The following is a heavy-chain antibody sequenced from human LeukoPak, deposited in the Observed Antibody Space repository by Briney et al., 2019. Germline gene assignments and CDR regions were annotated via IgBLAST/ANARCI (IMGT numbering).Heavy chain of an antibody. CDR3: TTDLDY. V-gene: IGHV3-15*01. CDR2: IKTKAEGGTI. Sequence: GGSLRLSCAGSGFIFSVVWMSCVRQAPGKGLEWVARIKTKAEGGTIDYAAPVKGRFIISRDDSEKRLDLQMSSLKSEDTGVYYCTTDLDYWGQGTLVTVSS. CDR1: GFIFSVVW. J-gene: IGHJ4*02.